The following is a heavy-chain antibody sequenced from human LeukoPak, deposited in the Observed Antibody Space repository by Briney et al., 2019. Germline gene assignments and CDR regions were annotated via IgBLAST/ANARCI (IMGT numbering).Heavy chain of an antibody. D-gene: IGHD4-17*01. CDR2: ISSSSSYI. V-gene: IGHV3-21*01. CDR3: ARDRGDYEGAFDI. J-gene: IGHJ3*02. CDR1: GFTFSSYS. Sequence: GGSLRLSCAASGFTFSSYSMNWVRQAPGKGLEWVSSISSSSSYIYYADSVKGRFTISRDNAKNSLYLQMNSLRAEETAVYYCARDRGDYEGAFDIWGQGTKVTVSS.